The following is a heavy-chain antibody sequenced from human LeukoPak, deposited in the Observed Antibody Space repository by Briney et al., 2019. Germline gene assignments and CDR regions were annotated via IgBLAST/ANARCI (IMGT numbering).Heavy chain of an antibody. CDR1: GFTFSSYA. V-gene: IGHV3-72*01. CDR2: CRKKLYAHTT. Sequence: PGGSLRLSCAASGFTFSSYAMSWVRQAPGKGPEWIAHCRKKLYAHTTEYAASVQGRFTISRDDSKNLLYLQMNSLKTEDTAVYFCARSRNRFDDYWGQGALVTVSS. CDR3: ARSRNRFDDY. J-gene: IGHJ4*02.